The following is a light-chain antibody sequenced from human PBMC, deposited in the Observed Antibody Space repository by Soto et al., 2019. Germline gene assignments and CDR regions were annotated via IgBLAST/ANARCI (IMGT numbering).Light chain of an antibody. CDR1: SSNIGDNY. CDR3: AAWDDSLSGGV. CDR2: RNN. V-gene: IGLV1-47*01. Sequence: QSVLTQPPSASGTPGQRVTISCSGSSSNIGDNYVYWYQQVPGTAPKLLIYRNNQRPSGVPDRFSGSKSGTSASLAISGLRSEDEADYYCAAWDDSLSGGVFGGGTKVTVL. J-gene: IGLJ3*02.